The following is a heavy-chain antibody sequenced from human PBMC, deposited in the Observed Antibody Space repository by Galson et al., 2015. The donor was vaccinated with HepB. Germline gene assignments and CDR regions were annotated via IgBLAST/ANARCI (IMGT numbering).Heavy chain of an antibody. Sequence: SLRLSCAASGFTFSSYWMSWVRQAPGKGLEWVANIKQDGSEKYYVDSVKGRFTISRDNAKNSLYLQVNSLRAEDTAVYYCARHVLLWFGELSNYYYYYGMDVWGQGTTVTVSS. V-gene: IGHV3-7*01. J-gene: IGHJ6*02. CDR1: GFTFSSYW. D-gene: IGHD3-10*01. CDR2: IKQDGSEK. CDR3: ARHVLLWFGELSNYYYYYGMDV.